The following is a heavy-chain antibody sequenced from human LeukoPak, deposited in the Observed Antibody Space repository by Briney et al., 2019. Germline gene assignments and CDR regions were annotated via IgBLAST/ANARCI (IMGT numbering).Heavy chain of an antibody. J-gene: IGHJ4*02. CDR3: ARDNRSGGNPAFDH. CDR1: GGSISSLY. D-gene: IGHD4-23*01. V-gene: IGHV4-4*07. Sequence: PSETLSLTCTVSGGSISSLYWSWIRRPAGKGLEWIGRIYSSGSTNYNPSLKSRVTMSVDTSKNQFSLKLSSVTAADTAVYYCARDNRSGGNPAFDHWGQGTLVTVSS. CDR2: IYSSGST.